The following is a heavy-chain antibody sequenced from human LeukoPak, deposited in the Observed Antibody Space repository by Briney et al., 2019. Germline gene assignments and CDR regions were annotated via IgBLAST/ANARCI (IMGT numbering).Heavy chain of an antibody. CDR1: GGSITSSSSF. V-gene: IGHV4-39*01. D-gene: IGHD5-24*01. J-gene: IGHJ3*02. CDR2: IYHTANT. Sequence: SETLPLTCTVSGGSITSSSSFWGWVRQPPGKDLEWIGSIYHTANTYSNPSLKSRVTISVDTSKNQFSLKLTSLTAADTAVYYCVRPRDYAFDIWGQGTMVTVSS. CDR3: VRPRDYAFDI.